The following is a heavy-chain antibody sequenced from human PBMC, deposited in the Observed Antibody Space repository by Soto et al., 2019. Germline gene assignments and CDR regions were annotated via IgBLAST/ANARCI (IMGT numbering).Heavy chain of an antibody. J-gene: IGHJ3*02. CDR3: ARAQGSGCPGDGAFDI. V-gene: IGHV3-21*01. D-gene: IGHD6-19*01. CDR1: GFTFSSYS. Sequence: EVQLVESGGGLVKPGGSLRLFCPASGFTFSSYSMNWIRQAPGKGLEWVSSISSSSSYIYYADSVKGRFTISRDNAKNSLYLQMNSLRAEDTAMYYCARAQGSGCPGDGAFDIWGQGTMVTVSS. CDR2: ISSSSSYI.